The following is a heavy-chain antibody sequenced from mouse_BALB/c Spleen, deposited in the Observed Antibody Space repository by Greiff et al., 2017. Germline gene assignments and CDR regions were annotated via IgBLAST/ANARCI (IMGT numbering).Heavy chain of an antibody. CDR2: ISSGGGST. Sequence: DVMLVESGGGLVKPGGSLKLSCAASGFAFSSYDMSWVRQTPEKRLEWVAYISSGGGSTYYPDTVKGRFTISRDNAKNTLYLQMSSLKSEDTAMYYCARQEGGYDYFDYWGQGTTLTVAS. D-gene: IGHD2-2*01. V-gene: IGHV5-12-1*01. CDR1: GFAFSSYD. CDR3: ARQEGGYDYFDY. J-gene: IGHJ2*01.